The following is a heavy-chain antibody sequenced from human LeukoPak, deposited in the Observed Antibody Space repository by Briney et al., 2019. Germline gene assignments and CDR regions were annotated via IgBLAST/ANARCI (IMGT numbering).Heavy chain of an antibody. CDR3: ARVVSSGSSGCFDY. Sequence: SETLSLTCTVSGGSVSSSTYFWNWIRQPPGKGLEWIGNINYSGSTYYNPSLKSRVTISVDTSKNQFSLKLSSVTAADTAVYYCARVVSSGSSGCFDYWGQGTLVTVSS. CDR2: INYSGST. D-gene: IGHD6-19*01. V-gene: IGHV4-39*07. CDR1: GGSVSSSTYF. J-gene: IGHJ4*02.